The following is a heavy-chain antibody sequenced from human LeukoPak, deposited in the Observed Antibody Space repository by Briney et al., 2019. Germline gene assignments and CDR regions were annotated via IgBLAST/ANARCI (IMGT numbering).Heavy chain of an antibody. V-gene: IGHV4-61*08. CDR1: GGSISSGDYY. CDR3: ARAPSGSYYYYYMDV. D-gene: IGHD3-10*01. Sequence: SQTLSLTCTVSGGSISSGDYYWSWIRQPPGKGLEWIGYIYYSGTTNYNPSLKSRVTISVDTSKNQFSLKLSSVTAADTAVYYRARAPSGSYYYYYMDVWGKGTTVTVSS. CDR2: IYYSGTT. J-gene: IGHJ6*03.